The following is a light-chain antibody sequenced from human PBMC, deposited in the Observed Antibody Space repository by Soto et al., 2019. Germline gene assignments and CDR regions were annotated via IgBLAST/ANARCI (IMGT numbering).Light chain of an antibody. Sequence: EIVMTQSPDTLSVSPGERATLSCRASQSVSSNLAWYQQKPGQAPRLLIYGASTRATGIPARFSGSGSGTEFTLTISSLQSEDFAVYYCQQYNNWPPEWKFGQGTKVEIK. V-gene: IGKV3-15*01. J-gene: IGKJ1*01. CDR3: QQYNNWPPEWK. CDR2: GAS. CDR1: QSVSSN.